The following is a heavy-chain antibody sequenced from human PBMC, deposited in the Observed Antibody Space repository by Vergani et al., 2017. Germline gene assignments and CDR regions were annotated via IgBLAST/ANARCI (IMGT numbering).Heavy chain of an antibody. J-gene: IGHJ5*02. CDR2: IYYSGST. D-gene: IGHD6-19*01. V-gene: IGHV4-39*01. CDR1: GASIRSSNSY. CDR3: ARHSTVEWLVKLGWIDP. Sequence: QLQLQESGPGLVKPSATLSLTCSFSGASIRSSNSYWGWIRQPPGKGLEGIASIYYSGSTYYNPSLKSRVTISVDTSKNQFSLKLSSVTAADTAVYFCARHSTVEWLVKLGWIDPWGQGSLVTVSS.